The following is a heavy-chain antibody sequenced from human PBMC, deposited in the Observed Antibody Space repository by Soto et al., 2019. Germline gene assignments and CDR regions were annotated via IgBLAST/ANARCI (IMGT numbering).Heavy chain of an antibody. V-gene: IGHV1-69*06. D-gene: IGHD6-6*01. CDR3: ARSGGSSIIYYYYGMDV. J-gene: IGHJ6*02. CDR1: GGTFSSYA. Sequence: ASVKVSCKASGGTFSSYAISWVRQAPGQGLEWMGGIIPIFGTANYAQKFQGRVTITADKSTSTAYMELSSLRSEDTAVYYCARSGGSSIIYYYYGMDVWGQGTTLTVSS. CDR2: IIPIFGTA.